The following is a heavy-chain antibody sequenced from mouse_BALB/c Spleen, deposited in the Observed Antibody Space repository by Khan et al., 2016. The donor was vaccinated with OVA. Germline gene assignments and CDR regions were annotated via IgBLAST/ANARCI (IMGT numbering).Heavy chain of an antibody. Sequence: QVQLQQSGRELVKPGASVKLSCKASGYTFTYYGITWVKQRTGQGLEWIGEIYPGSDNAYYNERFKGKATLSADKSSNTTHMQLSSLTSEDSAVYCSARGDGYFVYFDYWGQGTTLTVSS. CDR1: GYTFTYYG. CDR3: ARGDGYFVYFDY. J-gene: IGHJ2*01. V-gene: IGHV1-81*01. D-gene: IGHD2-3*01. CDR2: IYPGSDNA.